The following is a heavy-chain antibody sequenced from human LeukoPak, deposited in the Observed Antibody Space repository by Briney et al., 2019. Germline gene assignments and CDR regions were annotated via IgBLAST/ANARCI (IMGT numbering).Heavy chain of an antibody. Sequence: SETLSLTCAVYGGSFSGYYWSWIRQPPGKGLEWIGEINHSGSTNYNPSLKSRVTISVDTSKNQFSLKLSSVTAADTAVYYCASPAGGSYYPGYWGQGTLVTVSS. CDR1: GGSFSGYY. D-gene: IGHD1-26*01. V-gene: IGHV4-34*01. CDR3: ASPAGGSYYPGY. J-gene: IGHJ4*02. CDR2: INHSGST.